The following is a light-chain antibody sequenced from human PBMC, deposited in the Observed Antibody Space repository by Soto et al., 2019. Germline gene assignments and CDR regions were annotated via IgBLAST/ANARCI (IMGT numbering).Light chain of an antibody. CDR1: SSDVGAYNY. CDR2: EVT. Sequence: QSVLTQPASVSGSPGQSITISCTGTSSDVGAYNYVSWYQHHPGKVPKLLIYEVTNRPSGVSDRFSGSKSGNTASLTISGLQAEDEADYYCSSKSDSSTIFVSGTGTKVTV. CDR3: SSKSDSSTIFV. J-gene: IGLJ1*01. V-gene: IGLV2-14*01.